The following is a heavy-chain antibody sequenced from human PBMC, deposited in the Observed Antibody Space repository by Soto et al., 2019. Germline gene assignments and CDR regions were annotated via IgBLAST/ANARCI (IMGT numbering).Heavy chain of an antibody. V-gene: IGHV3-74*01. CDR1: GFTFSTYW. J-gene: IGHJ2*01. CDR3: XXXXXXXXXXL. CDR2: INSDGSST. Sequence: EVQLVESGGGLVQPGGSLRLSCAASGFTFSTYWMHWVRQAPGKGLVWVSRINSDGSSTTYADSVKGRFTISRDNAKNTLYLQMNSLRAEDTGVXXXXXXXXXXXXXLXGRGTLVIVSS.